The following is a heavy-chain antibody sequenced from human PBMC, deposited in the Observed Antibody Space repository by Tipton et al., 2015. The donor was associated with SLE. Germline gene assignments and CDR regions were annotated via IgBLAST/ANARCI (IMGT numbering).Heavy chain of an antibody. Sequence: QLVQSGGGVVQPGRSLRFSCAASGFTFRNAGMHWVRQAPGKGLEWVAFIWYDGSNKHYAESVKGRFAVSRDNTKNTLWLEIDSLGVEDTAIYYCARDRGWPAAHFDVWGQGTLLTVSS. CDR1: GFTFRNAG. CDR3: ARDRGWPAAHFDV. D-gene: IGHD2-15*01. V-gene: IGHV3-33*01. CDR2: IWYDGSNK. J-gene: IGHJ4*02.